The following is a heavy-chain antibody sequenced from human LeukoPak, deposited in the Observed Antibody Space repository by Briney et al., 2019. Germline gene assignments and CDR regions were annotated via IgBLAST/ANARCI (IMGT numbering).Heavy chain of an antibody. V-gene: IGHV4-34*01. CDR1: GGSFSGYY. CDR3: ARRKYYDSSGYHDAFDI. CDR2: INHSGST. Sequence: SETLSLTCAVYGGSFSGYYWSWIRQPPGKGLEWIGEINHSGSTNYNPSLKSRVTISVDTSKNQFSLKLSSVTAADTAVYYCARRKYYDSSGYHDAFDIWGQGTMVTVSS. D-gene: IGHD3-22*01. J-gene: IGHJ3*02.